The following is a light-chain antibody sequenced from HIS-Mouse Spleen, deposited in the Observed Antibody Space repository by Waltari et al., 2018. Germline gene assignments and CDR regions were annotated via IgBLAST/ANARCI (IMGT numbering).Light chain of an antibody. J-gene: IGLJ2*01. CDR1: SLRSYY. Sequence: SSELTQDPAVSVALGQTVRITCQGDSLRSYYASWYQQKPAQAPVLVIYGKNNRPSWIPDRCSGSSSGNTASLTITGAQAEDEADYYCNSRDSSGNHVVFGGGTKLTVL. CDR3: NSRDSSGNHVV. CDR2: GKN. V-gene: IGLV3-19*01.